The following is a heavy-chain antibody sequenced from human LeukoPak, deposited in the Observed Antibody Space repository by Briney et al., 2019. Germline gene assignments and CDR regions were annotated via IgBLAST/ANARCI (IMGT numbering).Heavy chain of an antibody. J-gene: IGHJ4*02. CDR3: ARGALQGDSSSWYDY. V-gene: IGHV1-69*13. CDR1: GGTFSSYA. CDR2: IIPIFGTA. Sequence: ASVKVSCKASGGTFSSYAISWVRQAPGQGLEWMGGIIPIFGTANYAQKFQGRVTITADESTSTAYMELSRLRSEDTAVYYCARGALQGDSSSWYDYWGQGTLVTVSS. D-gene: IGHD6-13*01.